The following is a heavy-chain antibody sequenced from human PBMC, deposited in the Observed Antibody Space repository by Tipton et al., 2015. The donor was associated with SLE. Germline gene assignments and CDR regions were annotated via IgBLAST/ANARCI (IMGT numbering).Heavy chain of an antibody. CDR2: INHSGST. J-gene: IGHJ3*02. D-gene: IGHD5-24*01. Sequence: LRLSCAVYGGSFSGYYWSWIRQPPGKGLEWIGEINHSGSTNYNPSLKSRVTISVDTSKNQFSLKLSSVTAADTAVYYCARKVNGQRWLQWGAFDIWGQGTMVTVSS. CDR1: GGSFSGYY. V-gene: IGHV4-34*01. CDR3: ARKVNGQRWLQWGAFDI.